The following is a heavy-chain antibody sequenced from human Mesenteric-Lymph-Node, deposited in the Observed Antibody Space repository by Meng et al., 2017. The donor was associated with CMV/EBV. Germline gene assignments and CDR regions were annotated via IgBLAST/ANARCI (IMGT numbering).Heavy chain of an antibody. CDR3: ARESTSRGKYYFDS. J-gene: IGHJ4*02. V-gene: IGHV4-59*01. D-gene: IGHD2-2*01. Sequence: SETLSLTCSVSGVSISRYFWNWIRQSPGKGLEWIGYVSFAGTTYNPSLKSRVTISEDTSKNQFSLKLTSVTAADTAVYYCARESTSRGKYYFDSWGQGALVTVSS. CDR1: GVSISRYF. CDR2: VSFAGT.